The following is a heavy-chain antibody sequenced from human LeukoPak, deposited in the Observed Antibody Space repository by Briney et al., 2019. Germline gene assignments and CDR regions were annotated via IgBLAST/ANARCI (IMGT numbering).Heavy chain of an antibody. CDR1: GGSVSSGSYY. D-gene: IGHD3-10*01. CDR2: IYYSGST. J-gene: IGHJ3*02. Sequence: SETLSLTCTVSGGSVSSGSYYWSWLRQPTGQGLEWIGYIYYSGSTNYNPSLKSRVTMSVDTSKNQFSLKLSSVTAADTAVYYCARLRTLATGVRYAFDIWGQGTMVTVSS. CDR3: ARLRTLATGVRYAFDI. V-gene: IGHV4-61*01.